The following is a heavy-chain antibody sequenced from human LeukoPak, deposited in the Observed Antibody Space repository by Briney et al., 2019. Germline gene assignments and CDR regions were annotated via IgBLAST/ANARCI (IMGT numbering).Heavy chain of an antibody. D-gene: IGHD1-1*01. CDR1: GFTLSGYW. V-gene: IGHV3-74*01. J-gene: IGHJ4*02. CDR2: IFTDGTMI. Sequence: PGGSLRLSCAASGFTLSGYWMNWVRQAPGKGLVWVSRIFTDGTMIIYADSVMGRFTISRDNAKNMLYLQMNSLRAEDKGVYYCDRDRRPGGDNNHYPLLDSWGQGTLVTVSS. CDR3: DRDRRPGGDNNHYPLLDS.